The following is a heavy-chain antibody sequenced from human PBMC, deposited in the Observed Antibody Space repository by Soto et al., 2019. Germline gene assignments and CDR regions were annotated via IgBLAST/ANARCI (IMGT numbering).Heavy chain of an antibody. D-gene: IGHD1-26*01. CDR3: AKDWELTDP. V-gene: IGHV3-23*01. CDR2: ISGSGANT. Sequence: ESGGGLVQPGGSLRLSCAASGFTFSNYAMSWVRRAPGRGLEWVSTISGSGANTYYPDSVKGRFTISRDNSKNTLYLQMNSLRAEDTAVYYCAKDWELTDPWGQGTLVTVSS. J-gene: IGHJ5*02. CDR1: GFTFSNYA.